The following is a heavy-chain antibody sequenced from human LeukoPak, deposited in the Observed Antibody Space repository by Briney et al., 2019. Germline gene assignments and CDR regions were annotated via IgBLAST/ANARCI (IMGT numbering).Heavy chain of an antibody. V-gene: IGHV3-23*01. CDR3: AKHPPAYSSGWYTDYFDY. J-gene: IGHJ4*02. CDR2: ISGSGGST. Sequence: PGGSLSLSCAASGFTLSSYAMSWVRQAPGKGLEWVSAISGSGGSTYYADSVKGRFTISRDNSKNTLYLQMNSLRAEDTAVYCCAKHPPAYSSGWYTDYFDYWGQGTLVTVSS. CDR1: GFTLSSYA. D-gene: IGHD6-19*01.